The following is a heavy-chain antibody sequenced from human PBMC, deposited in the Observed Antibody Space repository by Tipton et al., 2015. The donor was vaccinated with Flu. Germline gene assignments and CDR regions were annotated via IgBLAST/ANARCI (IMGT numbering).Heavy chain of an antibody. CDR1: GDSISSDFY. CDR2: VSRTGST. V-gene: IGHV4-38-2*01. D-gene: IGHD4-11*01. J-gene: IGHJ5*02. Sequence: TLSLTCAVSGDSISSDFYWAWIRQFPGKGLEWIGTVSRTGSTIYNPSLKRRVTISVDTSKNQFYLEMRSVTAADMAVYYCARRDFSNYVSDPKNWFDRWGQGTLVTVSS. CDR3: ARRDFSNYVSDPKNWFDR.